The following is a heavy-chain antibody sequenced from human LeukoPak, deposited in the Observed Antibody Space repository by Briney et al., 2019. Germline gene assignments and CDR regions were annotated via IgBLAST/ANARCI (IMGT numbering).Heavy chain of an antibody. CDR3: AREGVIYGMDV. J-gene: IGHJ6*04. CDR2: IIPIFGTA. D-gene: IGHD2/OR15-2a*01. Sequence: WXXXAXXXGLEWMGGIIPIFGTANYAQKFQGRVTITADESTSTAYMELSSLRSEDTAVYYCAREGVIYGMDVWGKGTTVTVSS. V-gene: IGHV1-69*01.